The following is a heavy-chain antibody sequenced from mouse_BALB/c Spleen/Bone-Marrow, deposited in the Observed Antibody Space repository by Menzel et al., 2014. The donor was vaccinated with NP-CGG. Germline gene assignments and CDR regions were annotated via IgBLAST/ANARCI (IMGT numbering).Heavy chain of an antibody. V-gene: IGHV2-2*02. CDR2: IWSGGST. CDR3: ARNPVGRNYFDY. Sequence: QVQLKEPGPGLVQPSQSLSITRTVSGFSFPNYGVHWVRQSPGKGLEWLGVIWSGGSTDYNAAFISRLSISKDNSKSQVFFKMNSLQVNDTAIYYCARNPVGRNYFDYWGQGTTLTVSS. CDR1: GFSFPNYG. D-gene: IGHD4-1*01. J-gene: IGHJ2*01.